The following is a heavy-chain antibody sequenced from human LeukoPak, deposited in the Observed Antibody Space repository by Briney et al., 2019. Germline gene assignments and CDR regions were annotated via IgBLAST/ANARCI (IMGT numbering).Heavy chain of an antibody. D-gene: IGHD3-10*01. CDR1: GGSISSGNW. V-gene: IGHV4-4*02. CDR2: VHHIGST. J-gene: IGHJ6*03. Sequence: SETLSLTCSVSGGSISSGNWWSWVRQPPGKGLEWIGEVHHIGSTNYNPSFKSRLTISVDKSKNQFSLNLSSVTAADTAMYYCARTMVAPDSGFYYYYMDVWGKGTTVTVSS. CDR3: ARTMVAPDSGFYYYYMDV.